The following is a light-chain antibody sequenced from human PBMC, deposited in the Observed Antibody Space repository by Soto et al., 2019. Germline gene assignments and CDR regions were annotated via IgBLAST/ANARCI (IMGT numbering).Light chain of an antibody. CDR1: SSDVGSYNL. V-gene: IGLV2-23*02. CDR2: EVT. Sequence: QSALTQPASVSGSPGQSITLSCTGTSSDVGSYNLVSWYQQHPGKAPKFMISEVTKRPSGVSTRFSGSKSGNTASLTISGLQAEDKSDYYCCSYAGSGTWVFGGGTQLTVL. CDR3: CSYAGSGTWV. J-gene: IGLJ3*02.